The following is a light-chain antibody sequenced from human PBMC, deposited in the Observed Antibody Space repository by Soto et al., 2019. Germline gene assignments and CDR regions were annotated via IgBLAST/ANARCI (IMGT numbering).Light chain of an antibody. CDR1: SSDVGAYNY. CDR2: DVS. V-gene: IGLV2-14*03. J-gene: IGLJ2*01. CDR3: NSFTTSCTLL. Sequence: QSALTQPASVSGSPGQSITISCTGTSSDVGAYNYVSWYQHHPGKAPKLMIYDVSNRPSGVSNHFSGSKSGNTASLTISGLQAEDEADYYCNSFTTSCTLLFGGGTKLTVL.